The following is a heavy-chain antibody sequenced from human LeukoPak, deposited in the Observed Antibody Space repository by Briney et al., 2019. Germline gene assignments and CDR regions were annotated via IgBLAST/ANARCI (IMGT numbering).Heavy chain of an antibody. V-gene: IGHV4-59*01. CDR1: GGSISSYY. CDR2: VDHTGST. D-gene: IGHD4-11*01. J-gene: IGHJ6*03. CDR3: ARGRVSSSTWYSTYYYFFYMDF. Sequence: SETLSLTCTVSGGSISSYYWSWIRQPPGKGLEWIGYVDHTGSTKFNPSLSGRVSISRDTSNNFFSLRLRSVTAADTAVYFCARGRVSSSTWYSTYYYFFYMDFWGKGTTVTVSS.